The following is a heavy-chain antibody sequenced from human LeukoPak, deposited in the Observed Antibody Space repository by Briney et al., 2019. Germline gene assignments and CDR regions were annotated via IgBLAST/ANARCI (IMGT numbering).Heavy chain of an antibody. CDR3: ARHKHPGDWFDP. CDR2: IDPSDSYS. CDR1: GYSFTSYW. J-gene: IGHJ5*02. D-gene: IGHD3-10*01. Sequence: TGESLRISRKGSGYSFTSYWISWVRQMPGKGLEWMGRIDPSDSYSNYSPSFQGHVTISADKSISTAYLQWSSLKASDTAMYYCARHKHPGDWFDPWGQGTLVTVSS. V-gene: IGHV5-10-1*01.